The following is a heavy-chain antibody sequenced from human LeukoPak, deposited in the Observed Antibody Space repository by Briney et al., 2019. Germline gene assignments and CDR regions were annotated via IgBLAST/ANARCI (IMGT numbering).Heavy chain of an antibody. V-gene: IGHV3-33*01. CDR3: ARGTGYSSGWYEDY. J-gene: IGHJ4*02. Sequence: RSLRLSCAASGFTFSSYGMHWVRQAPGKGLEWVGVIWYDGSNKYYADSVKGRFTISRDNSKNTLHLQMNSLRAEDTAVYYCARGTGYSSGWYEDYWGQGTLVTVSS. D-gene: IGHD6-19*01. CDR1: GFTFSSYG. CDR2: IWYDGSNK.